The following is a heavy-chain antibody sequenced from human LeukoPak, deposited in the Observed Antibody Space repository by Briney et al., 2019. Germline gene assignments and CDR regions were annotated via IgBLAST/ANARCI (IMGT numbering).Heavy chain of an antibody. CDR1: GFTFTGYY. J-gene: IGHJ4*02. CDR3: ARGETWWEQRRYFDF. V-gene: IGHV1-2*02. D-gene: IGHD1-26*01. Sequence: ASVKVSCKASGFTFTGYYIHWVRQAPGQGLEWMGWINPNSDGTDYAQKFQGRVTMTSDASINTAYMELSRLTSDDTAMYYCARGETWWEQRRYFDFWGQGTLATVSS. CDR2: INPNSDGT.